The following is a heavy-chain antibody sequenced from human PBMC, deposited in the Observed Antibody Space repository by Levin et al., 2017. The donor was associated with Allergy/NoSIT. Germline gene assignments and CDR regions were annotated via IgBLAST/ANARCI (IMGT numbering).Heavy chain of an antibody. J-gene: IGHJ3*02. CDR1: GGTFSSYA. CDR2: IIPIFGTA. D-gene: IGHD6-13*01. V-gene: IGHV1-69*01. CDR3: ARSRIAAAGSGAFDI. Sequence: KISCKASGGTFSSYAISWVRQAPGQGLEWMGGIIPIFGTANYAQKFQGRVTITADESTSTAYMELSSLRSEDTAVYYCARSRIAAAGSGAFDIWGQGTMVTVSS.